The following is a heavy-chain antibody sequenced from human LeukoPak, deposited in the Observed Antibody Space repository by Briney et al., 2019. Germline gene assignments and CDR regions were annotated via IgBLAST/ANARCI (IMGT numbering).Heavy chain of an antibody. Sequence: SETLSLTCTVSGYSISSGYYWGWIRQPPGKGLEWIGSIYHSGSTNYNPSLKSRVTISVDTSKNQFSLKLSSVTAADTAVYYCAGKSMVRGVSPAFSYYYYYYMDVWGKGTTVTISS. CDR2: IYHSGST. CDR3: AGKSMVRGVSPAFSYYYYYYMDV. J-gene: IGHJ6*03. D-gene: IGHD3-10*01. CDR1: GYSISSGYY. V-gene: IGHV4-38-2*02.